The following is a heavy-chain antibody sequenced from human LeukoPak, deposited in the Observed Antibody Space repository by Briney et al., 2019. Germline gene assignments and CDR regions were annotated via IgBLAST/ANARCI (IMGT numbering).Heavy chain of an antibody. CDR1: GDSVSSNSAA. V-gene: IGHV6-1*01. J-gene: IGHJ4*02. Sequence: SQTLSLTCVISGDSVSSNSAAWYWIRQSPSRGLEWLGRTYYRSKWHNDYAVSMKSRITINPDTSKNHFSLQLNSVTPEDTAVYYCVREADSFDYWGQGTLVTVSS. CDR3: VREADSFDY. CDR2: TYYRSKWHN.